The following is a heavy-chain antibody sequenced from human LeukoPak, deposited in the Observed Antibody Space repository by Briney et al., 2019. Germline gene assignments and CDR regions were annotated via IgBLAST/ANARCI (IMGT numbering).Heavy chain of an antibody. Sequence: GGSLRLSCAASGFTFSSYSMNWVRQAPGKGLEWVSSISSSSSYIYYADSVKGRFTISRDNAKNSLYLQMNSLRAEDTAVYYSASGGITVTGFEYWGQRTLVTVSS. CDR1: GFTFSSYS. CDR3: ASGGITVTGFEY. V-gene: IGHV3-21*01. D-gene: IGHD4-17*01. CDR2: ISSSSSYI. J-gene: IGHJ4*02.